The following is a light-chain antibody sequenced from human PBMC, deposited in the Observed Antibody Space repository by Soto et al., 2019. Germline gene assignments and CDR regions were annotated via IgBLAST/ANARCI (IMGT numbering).Light chain of an antibody. CDR3: QQSYNLPQT. CDR1: QTIGNY. V-gene: IGKV1-39*01. CDR2: TAS. J-gene: IGKJ1*01. Sequence: EIQVTQSPSSLSASVGDRVSITCRAGQTIGNYLNWYQHQPRQAPRLLIYTASTLQSGVPSRFSGSGSGSDFTLTISSLQREDFATYYCQQSYNLPQTFGQGTKVDI.